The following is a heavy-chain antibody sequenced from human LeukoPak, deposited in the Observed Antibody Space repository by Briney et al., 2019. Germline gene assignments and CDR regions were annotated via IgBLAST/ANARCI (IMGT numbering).Heavy chain of an antibody. Sequence: GGSLRLSCAASGFTFSSYWMHWVRQVPGKGLVWVSRINSDGSSTYYADSVKGRFTISRDNSKNTLYLQMNSLRAEDTAVYYCARRAGGYSHPYDYWGQGTLVTVSS. CDR3: ARRAGGYSHPYDY. CDR2: INSDGSST. J-gene: IGHJ4*02. V-gene: IGHV3-74*01. D-gene: IGHD4-23*01. CDR1: GFTFSSYW.